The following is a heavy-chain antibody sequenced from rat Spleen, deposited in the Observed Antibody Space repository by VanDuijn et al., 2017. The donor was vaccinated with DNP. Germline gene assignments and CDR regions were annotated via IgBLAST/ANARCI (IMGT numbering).Heavy chain of an antibody. J-gene: IGHJ2*01. V-gene: IGHV5-25*01. CDR3: ARVGDLHDGGDGDVLDA. CDR2: ITRGSGIT. Sequence: EVQLVESGGDLVQPGGSMKLSCAASGFTFSSFPMAWVRQVPGKGLEWIASITRGSGITSYPDSVKGRFTISRDDAKNTLSLQMNSLRSEDTATYYCARVGDLHDGGDGDVLDAWGQGVMVTVSS. CDR1: GFTFSSFP. D-gene: IGHD1-12*02.